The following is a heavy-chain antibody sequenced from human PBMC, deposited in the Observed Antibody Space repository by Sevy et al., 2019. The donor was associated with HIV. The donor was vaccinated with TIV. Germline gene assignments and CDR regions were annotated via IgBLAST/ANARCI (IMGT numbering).Heavy chain of an antibody. CDR2: MNPNSGNT. Sequence: ASVKVSCKASGYTFTSYDINWVRQATGQGLEWMGWMNPNSGNTGYAQKFQGRVTMTRNTSISTAYMELSSLRSEDTAVYYCAGVGGSGTPLCHLGQGTLVTVSS. J-gene: IGHJ4*02. CDR3: AGVGGSGTPLCH. D-gene: IGHD3-10*01. V-gene: IGHV1-8*01. CDR1: GYTFTSYD.